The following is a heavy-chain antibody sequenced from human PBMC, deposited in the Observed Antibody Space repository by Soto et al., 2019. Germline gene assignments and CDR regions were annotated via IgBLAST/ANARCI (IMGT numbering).Heavy chain of an antibody. J-gene: IGHJ6*02. D-gene: IGHD3-10*01. CDR3: ATQYYGSYYGMDV. CDR2: IDPSDSYT. CDR1: GYSFTSYW. Sequence: GESLKISCKDSGYSFTSYWISWVRQMPGKGLEWMGRIDPSDSYTNYSPSFQGHVTISADKSISTAYLQWSSLKASDTAMYYCATQYYGSYYGMDVWGQGTTVTVSS. V-gene: IGHV5-10-1*01.